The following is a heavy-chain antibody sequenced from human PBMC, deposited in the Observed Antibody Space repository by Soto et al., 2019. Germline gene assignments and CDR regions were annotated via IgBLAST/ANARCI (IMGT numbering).Heavy chain of an antibody. V-gene: IGHV4-4*07. CDR3: AREGPYSAYNFAHGIQLWSFDF. CDR2: IFSSGST. CDR1: GGSINTFY. J-gene: IGHJ4*02. Sequence: LSLTCTVSGGSINTFYWSWVRQPAWKGLEWIGRIFSSGSTSFNPSLESRVAMSVDTSKNHFSLNLSSVTAADMAVYYCAREGPYSAYNFAHGIQLWSFDFWGQGALVTVSS. D-gene: IGHD5-12*01.